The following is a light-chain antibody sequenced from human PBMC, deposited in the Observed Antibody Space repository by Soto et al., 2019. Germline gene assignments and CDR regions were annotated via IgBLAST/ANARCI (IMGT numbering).Light chain of an antibody. Sequence: QSVLTQPASVSGSPGQSITISCTGSSGDIGDYKYVSWYKQHPGKAPKLMIYDVSNRPSGVSNRFSASKSDNTASLTISWLQAQDEADYYCSSYTNTNLVIFGGGTQLTVL. CDR1: SGDIGDYKY. CDR2: DVS. V-gene: IGLV2-14*01. J-gene: IGLJ2*01. CDR3: SSYTNTNLVI.